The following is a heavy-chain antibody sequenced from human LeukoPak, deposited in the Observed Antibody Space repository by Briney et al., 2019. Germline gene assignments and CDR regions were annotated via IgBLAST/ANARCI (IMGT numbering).Heavy chain of an antibody. Sequence: GESLKISCKASGYSFTSYWIGWVRQMPGKGLEWMGITDPSDPETRYTPSFQGHVTISADKSLTTAYLQWNSLKASDTAMYYCARQTAMGRSGDYWGQGTLVAVSS. CDR1: GYSFTSYW. V-gene: IGHV5-51*01. CDR3: ARQTAMGRSGDY. D-gene: IGHD5-18*01. J-gene: IGHJ4*02. CDR2: TDPSDPET.